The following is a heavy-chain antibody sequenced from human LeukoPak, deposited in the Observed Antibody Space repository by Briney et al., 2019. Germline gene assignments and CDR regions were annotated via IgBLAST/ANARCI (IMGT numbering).Heavy chain of an antibody. V-gene: IGHV3-7*02. CDR3: ARGSDGETTSIAGRQKRYFDY. CDR2: VKRDGSEK. D-gene: IGHD6-6*01. Sequence: GGSLRLSCAASGFTFGTFWMSWVRQAPGKGLEWVANVKRDGSEKYYVASVKGRFTISRDNAKNSLYLQMNSLRAEDTAVYYCARGSDGETTSIAGRQKRYFDYWGQGTLVTVSS. CDR1: GFTFGTFW. J-gene: IGHJ4*02.